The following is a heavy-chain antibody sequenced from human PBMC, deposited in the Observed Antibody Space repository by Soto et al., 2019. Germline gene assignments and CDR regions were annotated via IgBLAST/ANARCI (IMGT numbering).Heavy chain of an antibody. V-gene: IGHV1-46*01. CDR2: INPHGGST. Sequence: ASVKVSCKAPGDTFTSYYLNWVRQAPGQGLEWMGVINPHGGSTKYAQKFQGRITMTRGTSRSTVYMELSSLRSDDTAIYYCARSSGGNFGIIIEGSNWFDPWGQGTLVTVSS. D-gene: IGHD3-3*01. J-gene: IGHJ5*02. CDR3: ARSSGGNFGIIIEGSNWFDP. CDR1: GDTFTSYY.